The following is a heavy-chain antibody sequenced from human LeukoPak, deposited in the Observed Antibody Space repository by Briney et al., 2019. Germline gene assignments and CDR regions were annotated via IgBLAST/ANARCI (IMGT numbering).Heavy chain of an antibody. Sequence: GGSLRLSCAASGFTFSDYYMSWIRQAPGKGLEWVSYISSSGSTVYYADSVKGRFTISRDNAKNSLYLQMNSLRAEDTAVYYCARDGHSSGWYERFAFDIWGQGTMVTVSS. J-gene: IGHJ3*02. D-gene: IGHD6-19*01. CDR2: ISSSGSTV. CDR3: ARDGHSSGWYERFAFDI. V-gene: IGHV3-11*04. CDR1: GFTFSDYY.